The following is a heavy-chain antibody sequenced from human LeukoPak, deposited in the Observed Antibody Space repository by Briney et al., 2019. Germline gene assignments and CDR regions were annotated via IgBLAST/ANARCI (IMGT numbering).Heavy chain of an antibody. V-gene: IGHV3-53*01. CDR1: GFTVITND. CDR3: ARGVEPLAANTLAY. J-gene: IGHJ4*02. D-gene: IGHD1-14*01. CDR2: LDSDGNT. Sequence: GGSLRLSCGASGFTVITNDMTCVPQAPGKGLECVSDLDSDGNTKYADSVQGRFTISIDNSKNTLYLEMNSLSPDDTAVYYCARGVEPLAANTLAYWGQGTLVTVSS.